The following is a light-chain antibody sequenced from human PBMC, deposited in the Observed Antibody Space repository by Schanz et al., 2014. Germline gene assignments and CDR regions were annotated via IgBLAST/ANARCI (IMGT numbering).Light chain of an antibody. J-gene: IGLJ3*02. CDR2: DVS. CDR3: AAWDDSRGGGWV. V-gene: IGLV2-11*01. Sequence: QSALTQPRSVSGSPGQSVTISCTGTSSDVGGYNYVSWYQQHPGKAPKLMIYDVSKRPSGVPDRFSGSKSGNTASLAISGLRSEDEADYYCAAWDDSRGGGWVFGGGTKLTVL. CDR1: SSDVGGYNY.